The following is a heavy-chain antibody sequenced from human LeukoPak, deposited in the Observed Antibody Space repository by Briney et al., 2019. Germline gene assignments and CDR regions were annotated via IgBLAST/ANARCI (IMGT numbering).Heavy chain of an antibody. D-gene: IGHD5-18*01. Sequence: GGSLRLSCAASGFTFSSYAMHWVRQAPGKGLEWGAVISYDGSNKYYADSVKGRFTISRDNSKNTLYLQMNSLRAEDTAVYYCARDSVDTASYDAFDTWGQGTMVTVSS. V-gene: IGHV3-30*04. CDR1: GFTFSSYA. CDR2: ISYDGSNK. CDR3: ARDSVDTASYDAFDT. J-gene: IGHJ3*02.